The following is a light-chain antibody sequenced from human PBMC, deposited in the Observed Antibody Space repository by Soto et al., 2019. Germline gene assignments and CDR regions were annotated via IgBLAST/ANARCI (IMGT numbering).Light chain of an antibody. CDR2: AAS. CDR3: LQLNTYPWT. Sequence: IQMTQSPSSLSASVGDRLSITCRASQVITNDLGWYQQKPGKAPKRLIYAASTLQSGVPSRFSGSGSGTEFTLTISSLQPEDVATYYCLQLNTYPWTFGQGTTGDIK. V-gene: IGKV1-17*01. CDR1: QVITND. J-gene: IGKJ1*01.